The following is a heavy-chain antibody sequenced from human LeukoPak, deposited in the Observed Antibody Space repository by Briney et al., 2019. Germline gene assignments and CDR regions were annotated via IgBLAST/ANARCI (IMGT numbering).Heavy chain of an antibody. D-gene: IGHD4-11*01. J-gene: IGHJ4*02. CDR3: AREDYSNYDDY. Sequence: SETLSLTCTVSGYSISSGYYWGWIRQPPGKGLEWIGSIYHSGSTYYNPSLKSRVTISVYTSKNQFSLKLSSVTAADTAVYYCAREDYSNYDDYWGQGTLVTVSS. CDR1: GYSISSGYY. V-gene: IGHV4-38-2*02. CDR2: IYHSGST.